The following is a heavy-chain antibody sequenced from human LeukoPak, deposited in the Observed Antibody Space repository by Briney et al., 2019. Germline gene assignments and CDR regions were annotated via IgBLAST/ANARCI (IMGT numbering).Heavy chain of an antibody. V-gene: IGHV3-74*01. Sequence: GGSLRLSCATSGFTLSSYWMHWVRQVPGKGLEWLSRINNDGVSTSYADSVKGRFTISRDNAKNTLYLRMNSLRAEDTAVYYCARDLEVTMVRGIDYWGQGTLVTVSS. J-gene: IGHJ4*02. D-gene: IGHD3-10*01. CDR1: GFTLSSYW. CDR2: INNDGVST. CDR3: ARDLEVTMVRGIDY.